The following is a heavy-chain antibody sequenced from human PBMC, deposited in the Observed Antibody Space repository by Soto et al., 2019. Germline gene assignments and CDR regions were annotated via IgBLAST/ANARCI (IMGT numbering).Heavy chain of an antibody. D-gene: IGHD2-2*01. CDR3: AREGYCISTSCYASALDY. CDR1: GYTFTSYG. CDR2: ISAYNGNT. J-gene: IGHJ4*02. V-gene: IGHV1-18*01. Sequence: ASVKVSCKASGYTFTSYGISWVRQAPGQGLEWMVWISAYNGNTDYPQKLQGRVTMTTDTSTSTAYMELRSLRSDDTAVYYCAREGYCISTSCYASALDYWGQGTLVTVSS.